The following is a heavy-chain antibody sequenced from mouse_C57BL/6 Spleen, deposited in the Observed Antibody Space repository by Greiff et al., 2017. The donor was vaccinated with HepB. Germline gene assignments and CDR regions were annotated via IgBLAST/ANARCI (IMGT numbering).Heavy chain of an antibody. CDR3: ASQIYYDYDYAMDY. J-gene: IGHJ4*01. CDR1: GYTFTSYW. D-gene: IGHD2-4*01. V-gene: IGHV1-64*01. CDR2: IHPNSGST. Sequence: VQLQQSGAELVKPGASVKLSCKASGYTFTSYWMHWVKQRPGQGLEWIGMIHPNSGSTNYNEKFKSKATLTVDKSSSTAYMQLSSLTSEDSAVYYCASQIYYDYDYAMDYWGQGTSVTVSS.